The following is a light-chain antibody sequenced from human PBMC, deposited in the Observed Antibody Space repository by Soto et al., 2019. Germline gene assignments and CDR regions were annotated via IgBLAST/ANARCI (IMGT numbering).Light chain of an antibody. V-gene: IGKV1-9*01. CDR1: QDISNY. Sequence: IQLTQSPSSLSASVGDRVTITCRASQDISNYLAWYQQKPGTAPKLLIYVASTLQSGVPSRFSGSGSGTDFTLTISSLPPEDFATYYCQQLNTSPFTFGPGTKVDIK. CDR2: VAS. J-gene: IGKJ3*01. CDR3: QQLNTSPFT.